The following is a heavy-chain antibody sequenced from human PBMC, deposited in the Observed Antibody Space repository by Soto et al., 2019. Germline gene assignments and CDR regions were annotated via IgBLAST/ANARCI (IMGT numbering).Heavy chain of an antibody. D-gene: IGHD3-9*01. CDR2: IYYSGST. V-gene: IGHV4-61*01. CDR1: GGSVSSGSYY. Sequence: SETLSLTCTVSGGSVSSGSYYWSWIRQPPGKGLEWIGYIYYSGSTNYNPSLKSRVTISVDTSKNQFSLKLSSVTAADTAVYHCARASQCKSYFDCFAWLDYWGQGTLVTVSS. J-gene: IGHJ4*02. CDR3: ARASQCKSYFDCFAWLDY.